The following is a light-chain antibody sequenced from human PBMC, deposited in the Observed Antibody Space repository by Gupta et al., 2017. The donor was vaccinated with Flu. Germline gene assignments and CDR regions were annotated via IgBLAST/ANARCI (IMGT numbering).Light chain of an antibody. V-gene: IGLV2-14*01. CDR2: EVS. CDR1: SSDVGGYNY. CDR3: SSDTSRGTVV. J-gene: IGLJ2*01. Sequence: SITTSCSRTSSDVGGYNYVSCYQQHASKAHKLMIYEVSQWSSGYSHRFSGSKSGNTSSVAISGLNAEDEADYYSSSDTSRGTVVFGGGTKLSVL.